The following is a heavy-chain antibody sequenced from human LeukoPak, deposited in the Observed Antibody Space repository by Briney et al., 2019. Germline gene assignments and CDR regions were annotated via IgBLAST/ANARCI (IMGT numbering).Heavy chain of an antibody. CDR1: GFTFSTYG. V-gene: IGHV3-30*02. CDR3: PKERSNGWYYFDY. J-gene: IGHJ4*02. CDR2: IRYDGTDK. Sequence: PGGSLRLSCAASGFTFSTYGMHWVRQAPGKGLEWVAFIRYDGTDKYFADSVKGRFTISRDNSKNTLYLQVNSLSSEDTAVYYCPKERSNGWYYFDYWGQGTLVTVSS. D-gene: IGHD6-19*01.